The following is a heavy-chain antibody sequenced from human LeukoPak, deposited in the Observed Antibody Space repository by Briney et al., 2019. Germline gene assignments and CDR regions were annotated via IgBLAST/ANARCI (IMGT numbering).Heavy chain of an antibody. V-gene: IGHV3-23*01. CDR1: GFTFSSYA. CDR3: AKDRGTMARGVIIFDY. Sequence: GGSLRLSCAASGFTFSSYAMSWVRQAPGKGLEWVSAISGSGGSTYYADSVKGRFTISRDNSKNTLYLQMNSLRAEDTAVYYCAKDRGTMARGVIIFDYWGQGTLVTVSS. CDR2: ISGSGGST. D-gene: IGHD3-10*01. J-gene: IGHJ4*02.